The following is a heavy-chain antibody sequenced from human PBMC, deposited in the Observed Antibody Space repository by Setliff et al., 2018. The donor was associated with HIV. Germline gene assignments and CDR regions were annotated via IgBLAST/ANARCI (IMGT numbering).Heavy chain of an antibody. CDR3: TKNLYSSRWSPLDY. CDR1: GFTLRSYA. Sequence: SGGSLRLSCEASGFTLRSYAMYWVRQAPGKGLEWVAGISGAGATTYYADSVKGRFTISRDNSKNTLYLQMDSLRAEDTAVYYCTKNLYSSRWSPLDYWGQGTLVTVSS. J-gene: IGHJ4*02. CDR2: ISGAGATT. D-gene: IGHD6-13*01. V-gene: IGHV3-23*01.